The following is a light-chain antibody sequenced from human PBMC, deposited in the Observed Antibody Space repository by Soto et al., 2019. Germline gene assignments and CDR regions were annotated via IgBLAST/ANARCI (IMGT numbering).Light chain of an antibody. V-gene: IGKV3-20*01. CDR2: GAS. CDR1: QSVSASY. CDR3: QKYGSSPGT. J-gene: IGKJ1*01. Sequence: EIVLTQSPGTLSLSPGERATLSCRASQSVSASYVAWYQQKPGQGPRLLIYGASSRATGIPDRFSGSGSGTDFTLTISRLEPDDFAVYYCQKYGSSPGTFGQGTKVEIK.